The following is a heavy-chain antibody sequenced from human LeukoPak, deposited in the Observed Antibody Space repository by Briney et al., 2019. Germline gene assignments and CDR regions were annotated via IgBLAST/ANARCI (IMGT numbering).Heavy chain of an antibody. CDR1: GFTFSSYA. CDR2: ISYDGSNK. CDR3: ASGSKGYDILTGYYFLGSYSDDY. Sequence: PGGSLRLSCAASGFTFSSYAMSWVRQAPGKGLEWVAVISYDGSNKYYADSVKGRFTISRDNSKNTLYLQMNSLRAEDTAVYYCASGSKGYDILTGYYFLGSYSDDYWGQETLVTVSS. D-gene: IGHD3-9*01. J-gene: IGHJ4*02. V-gene: IGHV3-30*04.